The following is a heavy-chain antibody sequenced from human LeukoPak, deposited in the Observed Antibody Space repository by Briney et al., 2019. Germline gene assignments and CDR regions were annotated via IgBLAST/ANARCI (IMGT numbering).Heavy chain of an antibody. CDR1: GYTFTSYG. Sequence: ASVKVSCKASGYTFTSYGISWVRQAPGQGLEWMGWISAYNGNTNYAQKLQGRVTMTTDTSTSTAYMELRSLRSEDTAVYYCARGSMVRGVTESFDYYYYGMDVWGQGTTVTVSS. D-gene: IGHD3-10*01. V-gene: IGHV1-18*01. J-gene: IGHJ6*02. CDR3: ARGSMVRGVTESFDYYYYGMDV. CDR2: ISAYNGNT.